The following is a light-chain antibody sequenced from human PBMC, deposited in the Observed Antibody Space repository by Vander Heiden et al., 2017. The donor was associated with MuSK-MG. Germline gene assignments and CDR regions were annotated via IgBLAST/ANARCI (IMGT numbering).Light chain of an antibody. Sequence: DIQMTQSPSSLSASVGDRVTITCRASQSISSYLNWYQQKPGKAPKLLIYAASSLQSGVPSRFSGSGSGTDFTLTISSLQPEDFATYYCQQSHSTPQNFGQGTRLEIK. CDR3: QQSHSTPQN. CDR1: QSISSY. J-gene: IGKJ5*01. CDR2: AAS. V-gene: IGKV1-39*01.